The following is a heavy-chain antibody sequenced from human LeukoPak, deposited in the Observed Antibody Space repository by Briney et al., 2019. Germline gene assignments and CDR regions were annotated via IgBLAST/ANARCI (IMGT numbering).Heavy chain of an antibody. D-gene: IGHD3-10*01. V-gene: IGHV4-4*07. Sequence: SETLSLTCTVSGGSISSYYWTWIRQPAGKGLEWIGRIYMSGSSNYNPSLKSRVTMSVDTSKNQFSLKLSSVTAADTAVYYCARGGKLGSYYAIDYWGQGTLVTVSS. J-gene: IGHJ4*02. CDR3: ARGGKLGSYYAIDY. CDR2: IYMSGSS. CDR1: GGSISSYY.